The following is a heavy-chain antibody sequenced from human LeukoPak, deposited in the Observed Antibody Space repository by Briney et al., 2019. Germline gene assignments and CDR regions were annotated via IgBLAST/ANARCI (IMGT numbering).Heavy chain of an antibody. D-gene: IGHD6-19*01. CDR1: GYTFTTYD. V-gene: IGHV1-8*01. CDR3: ARGRGSGHKENWFDP. CDR2: MNPNSGNT. Sequence: ASVKVSCKASGYTFTTYDINWVRQATGQGLEWMGWMNPNSGNTGYAQRFQGRVTMTRNTSISTAYMELSSLRSEDTAVYYCARGRGSGHKENWFDPWGQGALVTVSS. J-gene: IGHJ5*02.